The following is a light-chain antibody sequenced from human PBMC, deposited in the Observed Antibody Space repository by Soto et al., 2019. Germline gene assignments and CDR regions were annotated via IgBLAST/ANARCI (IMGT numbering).Light chain of an antibody. CDR1: SSNIGSNT. V-gene: IGLV1-44*01. J-gene: IGLJ7*01. Sequence: QLVLTQPPSASGTPGQRVTISCSGNSSNIGSNTVNWYQQLPGAAPKLLVWISDQRPSGVPDRFSGSKSGTSASLAISGLQSEDEAAYYCATWDDSLNVPVFGEGTQLTVL. CDR2: ISD. CDR3: ATWDDSLNVPV.